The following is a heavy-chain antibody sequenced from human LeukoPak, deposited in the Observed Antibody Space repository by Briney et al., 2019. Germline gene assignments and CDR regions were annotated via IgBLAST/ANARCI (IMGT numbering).Heavy chain of an antibody. V-gene: IGHV1-69-2*01. CDR3: ATWGDSSSRDY. CDR2: VDPEDGET. J-gene: IGHJ4*02. CDR1: GYTFTDYY. Sequence: ASVKVSCKVSGYTFTDYYMHWVQQAPGKGLEWMGLVDPEDGETIYAEKFQGRVTITADTSTDTAYMELSSLRSEDTAVYYCATWGDSSSRDYWGQGTLVTVSS. D-gene: IGHD6-6*01.